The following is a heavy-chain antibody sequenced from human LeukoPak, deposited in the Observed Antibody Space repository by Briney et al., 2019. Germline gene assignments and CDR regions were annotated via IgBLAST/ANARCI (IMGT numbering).Heavy chain of an antibody. CDR3: AKRSGYTTGWFFDF. CDR1: GFSFSSYA. CDR2: ISGSGDNT. J-gene: IGHJ4*02. Sequence: GGSLRLSCAASGFSFSSYAMSWVRQAPGKGLEWVSSISGSGDNTYYAETVKGRFTISRDNSKNTLFLQMNSLRAEDTAVFYCAKRSGYTTGWFFDFWGQGTLVTVSS. D-gene: IGHD6-19*01. V-gene: IGHV3-23*01.